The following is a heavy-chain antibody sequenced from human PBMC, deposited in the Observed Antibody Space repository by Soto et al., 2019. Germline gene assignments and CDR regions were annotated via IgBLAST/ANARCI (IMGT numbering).Heavy chain of an antibody. CDR1: GFTVSNNY. Sequence: EVQLVESGGGLIQPGGSLRLSCAVSGFTVSNNYMSWVRQAPGKGLEGVSVIYSGGYTAYGDSVKGRFTISRDNSKHPLSFQMKWRRGGAAALFFVETNAGGGGYWGQGTLVTVSS. J-gene: IGHJ4*02. CDR3: ETNAGGGGY. V-gene: IGHV3-53*01. D-gene: IGHD3-10*01. CDR2: IYSGGYT.